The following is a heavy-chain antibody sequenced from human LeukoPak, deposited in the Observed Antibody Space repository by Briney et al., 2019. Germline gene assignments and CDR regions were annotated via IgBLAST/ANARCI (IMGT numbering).Heavy chain of an antibody. CDR1: GLTFSTYS. V-gene: IGHV3-48*01. Sequence: GGCLRLSCVASGLTFSTYSINWVRQAPGEGLEWVSYISSDSGTIYYADSVKGRFTISRENAKNSLYLQMNSLRAEDTAVYHCARAAQPGFDPWGQGTLVTVSS. J-gene: IGHJ5*02. CDR3: ARAAQPGFDP. D-gene: IGHD1-14*01. CDR2: ISSDSGTI.